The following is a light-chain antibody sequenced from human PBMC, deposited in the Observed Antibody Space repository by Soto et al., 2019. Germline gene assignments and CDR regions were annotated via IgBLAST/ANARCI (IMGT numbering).Light chain of an antibody. V-gene: IGLV2-14*03. J-gene: IGLJ1*01. Sequence: QSVLTQPASVSDSPGQSITISCTGTSSDVGGSNFVSWYQQHPGKPPKLIIYDVANRPSGVSNRFSGSKSGSTASLIISRLHTEDEADYYCVSYTSSTTYVFGTGTKATVL. CDR1: SSDVGGSNF. CDR2: DVA. CDR3: VSYTSSTTYV.